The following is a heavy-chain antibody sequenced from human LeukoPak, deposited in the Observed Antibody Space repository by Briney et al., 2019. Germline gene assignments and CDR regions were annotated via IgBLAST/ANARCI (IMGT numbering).Heavy chain of an antibody. CDR2: LWYDGSNK. J-gene: IGHJ4*02. D-gene: IGHD7-27*01. CDR1: GFTFSSYG. Sequence: GGSLRLSCAASGFTFSSYGMHWVRQAPGKGLEWVAVLWYDGSNKYYADSVKGRFTISRDNSKNTLYLQMNSLRAEDTAVYYCARDLIAEEFSTGDPDYWGQGTLVTVSS. V-gene: IGHV3-33*01. CDR3: ARDLIAEEFSTGDPDY.